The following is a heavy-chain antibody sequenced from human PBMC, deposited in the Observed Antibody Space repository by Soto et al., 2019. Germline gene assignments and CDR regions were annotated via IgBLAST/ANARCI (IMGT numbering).Heavy chain of an antibody. CDR3: STMGTPATGLYYFDY. J-gene: IGHJ4*02. D-gene: IGHD5-18*01. Sequence: SETLSLTCTVSGGSISSGNYYWSWIRQPPGKGLEWIGFISYSGSTYYSLSLKSRVTISVGTSKNQFSLNLSFVTAADTAVYYCSTMGTPATGLYYFDYWGQGTLVTVSS. V-gene: IGHV4-30-4*01. CDR1: GGSISSGNYY. CDR2: ISYSGST.